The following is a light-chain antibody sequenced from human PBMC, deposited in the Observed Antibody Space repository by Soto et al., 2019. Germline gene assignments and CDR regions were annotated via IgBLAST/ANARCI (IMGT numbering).Light chain of an antibody. Sequence: QSVLTQPASGSGSPGQSISISCTGTSSDVGAYNYVSWYQQHPGKVPKLVIYDVTNRPSGASDRFSGSKSGNTASLTIPGLQAEDEADYYCSSYTSNTTPYVFGTGTKVTVL. CDR3: SSYTSNTTPYV. CDR2: DVT. J-gene: IGLJ1*01. CDR1: SSDVGAYNY. V-gene: IGLV2-14*01.